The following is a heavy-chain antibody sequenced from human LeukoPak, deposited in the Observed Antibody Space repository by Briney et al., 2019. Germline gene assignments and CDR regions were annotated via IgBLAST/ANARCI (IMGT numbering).Heavy chain of an antibody. CDR1: DDSFSSHN. D-gene: IGHD4-17*01. CDR2: ISHIGST. J-gene: IGHJ3*02. Sequence: SETLSLTCEVSDDSFSSHNWTWIRQPPGKGLEWIGYISHIGSTNYNPSLKSRVTISIDTSKNQFSLKLSSVTAADTAVYYCARDLVTVTKGFDIWGQGTMVTVSS. V-gene: IGHV4-59*11. CDR3: ARDLVTVTKGFDI.